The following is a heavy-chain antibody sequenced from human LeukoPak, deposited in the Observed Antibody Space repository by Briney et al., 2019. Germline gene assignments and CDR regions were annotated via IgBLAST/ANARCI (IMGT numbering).Heavy chain of an antibody. J-gene: IGHJ4*02. CDR1: GYTFTSYD. Sequence: ASVKVSCKASGYTFTSYDIIWVRQATGQGLEWMGWMNPNTGYTGYAHQFQGRITMTRNTAISTAYMDLSSLNSQDTAVYYCARSIAWAHFDNWGQGTLVSVSS. CDR2: MNPNTGYT. D-gene: IGHD3-16*02. V-gene: IGHV1-8*01. CDR3: ARSIAWAHFDN.